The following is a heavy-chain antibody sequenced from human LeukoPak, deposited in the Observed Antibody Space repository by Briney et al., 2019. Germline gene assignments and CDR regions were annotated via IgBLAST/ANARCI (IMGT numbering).Heavy chain of an antibody. CDR2: IYYSGST. CDR1: GGSISSYY. J-gene: IGHJ4*02. V-gene: IGHV4-59*01. Sequence: SETLSLTCTVSGGSISSYYWSWIRQPPGKGLEWIGYIYYSGSTNYNPSLKSRVTISVDTSKNQFSLKLSSVTAADTAVYYCARVGRYGYNLEYFDYWGQGTLVTVSS. CDR3: ARVGRYGYNLEYFDY. D-gene: IGHD5-24*01.